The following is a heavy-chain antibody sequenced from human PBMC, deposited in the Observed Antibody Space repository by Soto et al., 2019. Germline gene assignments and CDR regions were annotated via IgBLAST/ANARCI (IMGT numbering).Heavy chain of an antibody. CDR3: ARDRGSSPDSGVDY. CDR2: ISAYNGNT. D-gene: IGHD6-6*01. J-gene: IGHJ4*02. Sequence: AASVKVSCKASGYTFTSYGISWVRQAPGQGLEWMGWISAYNGNTNYAQKLQGRVTMTTDTSTSTAYMELRSLRSDDTAVYYCARDRGSSPDSGVDYWGQGTLVTVSS. CDR1: GYTFTSYG. V-gene: IGHV1-18*01.